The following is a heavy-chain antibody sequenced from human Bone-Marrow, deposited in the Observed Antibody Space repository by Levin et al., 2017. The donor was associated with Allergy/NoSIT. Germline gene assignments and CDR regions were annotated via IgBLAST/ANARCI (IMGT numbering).Heavy chain of an antibody. CDR1: GFTFGTHA. V-gene: IGHV3-30-3*01. J-gene: IGHJ5*02. CDR2: ISYDGNTQ. D-gene: IGHD5-12*01. Sequence: PGGSLRLSCAASGFTFGTHAMHWVRQAPGKGLEGVAVISYDGNTQNYVDSAKGRFTISRDNSKNTLYLQMNGLRLEDTAVYYCARGKWLRSPYNWFDPWGQGTLVTVSS. CDR3: ARGKWLRSPYNWFDP.